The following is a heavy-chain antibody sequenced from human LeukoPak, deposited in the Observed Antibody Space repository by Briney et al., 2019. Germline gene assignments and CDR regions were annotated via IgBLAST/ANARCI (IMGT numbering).Heavy chain of an antibody. V-gene: IGHV3-30*19. J-gene: IGHJ3*02. CDR3: ARASDSSGYYYAGGAFDI. CDR2: ISYDGSNK. D-gene: IGHD3-22*01. Sequence: GRSLRLSCAASGFSFSTYGMHWVRQAPGKGLEWVAVISYDGSNKYYADSVKGRFTISRDNSKNTLYLQMNSLRAEDTAVYYCARASDSSGYYYAGGAFDIWGQGTMVTVSS. CDR1: GFSFSTYG.